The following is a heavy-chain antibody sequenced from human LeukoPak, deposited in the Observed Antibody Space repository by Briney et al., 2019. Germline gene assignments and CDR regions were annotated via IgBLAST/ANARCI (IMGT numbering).Heavy chain of an antibody. CDR3: ARLGWELPWNIRYYYYMDV. J-gene: IGHJ6*03. V-gene: IGHV3-23*01. CDR1: GFTFSSYA. CDR2: ISGSGGST. Sequence: PGGSLRLSCAASGFTFSSYAMSWVRQAPGKGLEWVSAISGSGGSTYYADSVKGRFTISRDNSKNTLYLQMNSLRAEDTAVYYCARLGWELPWNIRYYYYMDVWGKGTTVTVSS. D-gene: IGHD1-26*01.